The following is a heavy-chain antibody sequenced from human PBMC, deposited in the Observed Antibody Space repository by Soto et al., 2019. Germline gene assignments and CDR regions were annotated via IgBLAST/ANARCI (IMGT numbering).Heavy chain of an antibody. CDR2: IYWDDDT. D-gene: IGHD3-16*01. CDR3: AHAFGGTSWPNDAFDV. J-gene: IGHJ3*01. V-gene: IGHV2-5*02. Sequence: HITLKESGPTLVKPTQTLTLTCIFSGFSFSADGVGVGWIRQPPGKTLEWLALIYWDDDTRYRPSLKSRLTITKDSSKNQVVLTMTNMDPLDTATYYCAHAFGGTSWPNDAFDVWGQGTVVTSLQ. CDR1: GFSFSADGVG.